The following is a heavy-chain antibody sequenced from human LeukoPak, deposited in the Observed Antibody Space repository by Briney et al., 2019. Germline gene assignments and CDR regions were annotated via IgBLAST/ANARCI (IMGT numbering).Heavy chain of an antibody. V-gene: IGHV1-69*10. CDR3: ARTYCSGGSCLSYYFDY. Sequence: SVKVSCKTSGGTLRSHIFSWVRQAPGQGLEWMGGIIPILGIANYTQKFQGRVTITADKSTSTAYMELSSLRSEDTAVYYCARTYCSGGSCLSYYFDYWGQGTLVTVSS. J-gene: IGHJ4*02. CDR1: GGTLRSHI. D-gene: IGHD2-15*01. CDR2: IIPILGIA.